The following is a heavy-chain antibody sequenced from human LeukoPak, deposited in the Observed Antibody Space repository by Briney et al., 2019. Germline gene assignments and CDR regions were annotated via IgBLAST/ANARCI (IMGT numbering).Heavy chain of an antibody. CDR1: GFTFSSYA. CDR2: ISGSGGST. J-gene: IGHJ4*02. D-gene: IGHD3-22*01. V-gene: IGHV3-23*01. CDR3: AKSSYYDSSGYYREYYFDY. Sequence: GGSLRLSCAASGFTFSSYAMSWVRQAPGKGLKWVSAISGSGGSTNYADSVKGRVTVSRDNSKSTLYLQMNSLRAEDTAVYYCAKSSYYDSSGYYREYYFDYWGQGTLVTVSS.